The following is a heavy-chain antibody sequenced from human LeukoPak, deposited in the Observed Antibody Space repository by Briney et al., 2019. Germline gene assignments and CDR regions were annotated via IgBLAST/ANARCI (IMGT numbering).Heavy chain of an antibody. CDR2: INSDGSST. V-gene: IGHV3-74*01. CDR1: GFTFSIYW. J-gene: IGHJ4*02. CDR3: ARARGGDYDDY. Sequence: PGGSLRLSCAASGFTFSIYWMHWVRQAPGKGLVWVSRINSDGSSTSYADSVKGRVTISRDNAKNTLYLQMNSLRAEDTAVYYCARARGGDYDDYWGQGTLVTVSS. D-gene: IGHD3-16*01.